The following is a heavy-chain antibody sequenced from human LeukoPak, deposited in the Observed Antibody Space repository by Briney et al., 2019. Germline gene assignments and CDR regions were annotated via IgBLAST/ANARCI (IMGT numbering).Heavy chain of an antibody. CDR3: ARDGGHDYGDFLLSTLFDY. D-gene: IGHD4-17*01. CDR1: GYTFTGYY. CDR2: INPNSGGT. J-gene: IGHJ4*02. Sequence: ASVKVSCKTSGYTFTGYYMFWVRQAPGQGLEWMAWINPNSGGTNYAQRFQGRVTLTRDTSIATAYMELSSLKSDDTAVYYCARDGGHDYGDFLLSTLFDYWGQGTLVTVSS. V-gene: IGHV1-2*02.